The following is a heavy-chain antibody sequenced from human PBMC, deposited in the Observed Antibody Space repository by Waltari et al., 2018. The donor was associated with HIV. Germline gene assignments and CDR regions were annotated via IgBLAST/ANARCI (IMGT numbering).Heavy chain of an antibody. V-gene: IGHV6-1*01. Sequence: QVQLQQSGPGLVKPSQTLSLTCAISGDSVSSTRVAWHWIGQSPSRGLEWLGRTYYRSKWYNDYAVSVKSRIIINSDSSKNQFSLQLNSVTPEDTAVYYCARATFGGGFDYWGQGTLVTVSS. J-gene: IGHJ4*02. D-gene: IGHD2-15*01. CDR1: GDSVSSTRVA. CDR2: TYYRSKWYN. CDR3: ARATFGGGFDY.